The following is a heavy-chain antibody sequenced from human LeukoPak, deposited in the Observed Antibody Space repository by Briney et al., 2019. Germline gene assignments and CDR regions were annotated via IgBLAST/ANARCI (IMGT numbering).Heavy chain of an antibody. V-gene: IGHV4-59*08. CDR2: IDYSGST. CDR1: GCSFSGYD. CDR3: ATVRYYDNVWGIYRPSFDF. J-gene: IGHJ4*02. Sequence: SSETLTLTCTVPGCSFSGYDWSWVRQPPGKGLEWIGYIDYSGSTNYNPSLKSRITISIDTSKNQFSLKMSSVTAADTAVYYCATVRYYDNVWGIYRPSFDFWGQGTLATVSS. D-gene: IGHD3-16*02.